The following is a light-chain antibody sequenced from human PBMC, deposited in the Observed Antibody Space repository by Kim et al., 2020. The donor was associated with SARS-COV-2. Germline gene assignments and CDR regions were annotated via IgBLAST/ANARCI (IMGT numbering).Light chain of an antibody. CDR2: QDD. J-gene: IGLJ2*01. V-gene: IGLV3-1*01. Sequence: VSPEQTVSINCSGDNLGDKYTSWYQQKPGHSPVAVIYQDDKRPSGIPERFSGSNSGNTATLTISGTQAMDEADYYCQTWDTNTAHFGGGTQLTVL. CDR3: QTWDTNTAH. CDR1: NLGDKY.